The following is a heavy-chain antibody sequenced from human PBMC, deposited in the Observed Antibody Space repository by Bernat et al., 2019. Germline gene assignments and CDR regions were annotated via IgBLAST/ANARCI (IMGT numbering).Heavy chain of an antibody. CDR3: AKKDPGTDNLDY. CDR1: GLTFSNYG. V-gene: IGHV3-23*01. D-gene: IGHD1-1*01. Sequence: EVQLLESGGGLVQPGGSLRLSCAASGLTFSNYGMSWVRQAPGKGLEWVSTISGSGGSTFYADSVRGRFTISRDNSKSSLYLQMNSLRAEDTAVYYCAKKDPGTDNLDYWGQGTLVTVTS. J-gene: IGHJ4*02. CDR2: ISGSGGST.